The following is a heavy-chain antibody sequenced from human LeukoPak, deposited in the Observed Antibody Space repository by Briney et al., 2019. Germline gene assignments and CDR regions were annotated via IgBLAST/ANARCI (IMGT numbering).Heavy chain of an antibody. V-gene: IGHV5-51*01. CDR3: ARVYSSGWPNPVYFQH. CDR1: GYSFTSYW. CDR2: IYPGDSDT. D-gene: IGHD6-19*01. Sequence: GESLKISCKGSGYSFTSYWIGWVRQMPGKGLEWMGIIYPGDSDTRYSPSFQGQVTISADKSISTASLQWSSLKASDTAMYYCARVYSSGWPNPVYFQHWGQGTLVTVSS. J-gene: IGHJ1*01.